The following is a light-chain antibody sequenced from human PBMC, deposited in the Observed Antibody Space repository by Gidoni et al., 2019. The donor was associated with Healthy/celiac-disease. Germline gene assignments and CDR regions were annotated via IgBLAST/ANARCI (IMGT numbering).Light chain of an antibody. Sequence: IVLTPSPGTLSWSPGERATPSCRASQSVSSSYLAWYQQKPGQAPRLLIYGASSRATGIPDRFSGSGSGTDFTLTISRLEPEDFAVYYCQQYGSSPQTFGQGTKVEIK. CDR2: GAS. V-gene: IGKV3-20*01. J-gene: IGKJ1*01. CDR1: QSVSSSY. CDR3: QQYGSSPQT.